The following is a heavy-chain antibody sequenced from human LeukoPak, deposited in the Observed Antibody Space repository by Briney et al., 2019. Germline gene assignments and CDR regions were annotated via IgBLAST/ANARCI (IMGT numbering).Heavy chain of an antibody. Sequence: SQTLSLTCTVSGGSISSGGYYWSWIRQPPGKGLEWIGYIYHSGSTYYNPSLKSRVTISVDRSKNQFSLKLSSVTAADTAVYYCARHLRDYYYYMDVWGKGTTVTVSS. CDR1: GGSISSGGYY. V-gene: IGHV4-30-2*01. CDR3: ARHLRDYYYYMDV. CDR2: IYHSGST. J-gene: IGHJ6*03.